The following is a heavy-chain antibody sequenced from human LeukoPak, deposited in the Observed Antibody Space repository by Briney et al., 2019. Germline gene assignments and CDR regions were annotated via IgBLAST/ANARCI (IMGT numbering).Heavy chain of an antibody. V-gene: IGHV4-34*01. CDR1: GGSFSGYY. CDR2: INHSGSI. J-gene: IGHJ6*03. D-gene: IGHD5-18*01. CDR3: ARGRRGYSYGRTGYYYYMDV. Sequence: SKTLSLTCAVYGGSFSGYYWSWIRQPPGKGLEWIGEINHSGSINYNPSLKSRVTISVDTSKNQFSLKLSSVTAADTAVYYCARGRRGYSYGRTGYYYYMDVWGKGTTVTVSS.